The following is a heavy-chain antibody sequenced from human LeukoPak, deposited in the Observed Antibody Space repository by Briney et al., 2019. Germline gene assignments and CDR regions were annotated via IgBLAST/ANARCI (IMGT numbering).Heavy chain of an antibody. J-gene: IGHJ4*02. Sequence: GGSLRLSCAASGFTFSTYAMGWVRQAPGKGLEWVSGISAGGTTYHADSVRGRFTVSRDNSKNTLYLRMNSLRAEDTAIYYCAKGPVSLYCSSTSCSYFDYWGQGTLVTVSS. CDR1: GFTFSTYA. V-gene: IGHV3-23*01. CDR2: ISAGGTT. CDR3: AKGPVSLYCSSTSCSYFDY. D-gene: IGHD2-2*01.